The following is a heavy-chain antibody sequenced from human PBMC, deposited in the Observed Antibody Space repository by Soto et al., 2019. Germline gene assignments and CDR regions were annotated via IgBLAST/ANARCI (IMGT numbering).Heavy chain of an antibody. CDR1: GFTFSNYW. V-gene: IGHV3-74*01. Sequence: PGGSLRLSCAASGFTFSNYWMHWVRQAPGKGLVWVSRISSDRSSTNYADSVKGRFTISRDNAKNTLYLQMNSLRAEDTAVYYCVRDFRSPDYWGQGTLVTVSS. CDR3: VRDFRSPDY. CDR2: ISSDRSST. J-gene: IGHJ4*02.